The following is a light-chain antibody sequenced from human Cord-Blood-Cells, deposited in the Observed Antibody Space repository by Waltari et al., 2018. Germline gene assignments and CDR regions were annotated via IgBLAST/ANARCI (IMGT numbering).Light chain of an antibody. CDR2: EGS. Sequence: QSSLTQPASVSGTHGQSIYISCTGTSCAVRSYNIVSWYQQQPGKTPKLMIYEGSKRPSGVSNRFADSKSGNAGSLTIFGLQAEYEAYYYCCSYAGSVVFGGGTKLTV. V-gene: IGLV2-23*01. CDR1: SCAVRSYNI. CDR3: CSYAGSVV. J-gene: IGLJ2*01.